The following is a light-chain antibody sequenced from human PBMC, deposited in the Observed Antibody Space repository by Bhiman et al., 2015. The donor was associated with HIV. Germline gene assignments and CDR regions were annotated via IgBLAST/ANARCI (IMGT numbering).Light chain of an antibody. CDR1: KLGYKY. CDR2: QDT. J-gene: IGLJ2*01. CDR3: QVWHSSSDHVV. Sequence: SYELTQPPSVSVSPGQTASITCSGDKLGYKYACWYQQKPGQSPVLVIYQDTKRPSGIPERFSGSNSGNTATLTISRVEAGDEADYYCQVWHSSSDHVVFGGGTKLTVL. V-gene: IGLV3-1*01.